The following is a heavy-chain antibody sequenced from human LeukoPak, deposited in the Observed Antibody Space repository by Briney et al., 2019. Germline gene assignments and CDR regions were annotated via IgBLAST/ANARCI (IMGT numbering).Heavy chain of an antibody. Sequence: RGSLRLSCAASGFTFSSYSMNWVRQAPGKGLEWVSVISASGGSTYYADSVKGRFTISRDNSKNTLYLQMNSLRAEDTAVYYCAKVMEADDYVWGSYRYSLFDYWGQGTLVTVSS. D-gene: IGHD3-16*02. CDR2: ISASGGST. CDR3: AKVMEADDYVWGSYRYSLFDY. V-gene: IGHV3-23*01. J-gene: IGHJ4*02. CDR1: GFTFSSYS.